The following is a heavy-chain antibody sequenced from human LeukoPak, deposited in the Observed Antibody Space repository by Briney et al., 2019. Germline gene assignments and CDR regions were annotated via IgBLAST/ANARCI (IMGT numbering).Heavy chain of an antibody. V-gene: IGHV3-11*04. Sequence: GGSLRLSCATSGFTLSDYYMSWIRQAPGKGLEWVSYISSSGSTIYYADSVKRRFTISRDNAKNSLYLQMNSLRAEDTAVYYCARVRVGATTDFDYWGQGTLVTVSS. D-gene: IGHD1-26*01. CDR2: ISSSGSTI. CDR3: ARVRVGATTDFDY. J-gene: IGHJ4*02. CDR1: GFTLSDYY.